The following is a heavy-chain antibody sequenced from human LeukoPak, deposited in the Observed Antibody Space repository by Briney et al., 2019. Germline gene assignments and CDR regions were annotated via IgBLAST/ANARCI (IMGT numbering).Heavy chain of an antibody. CDR3: AGRGAPDGLDV. D-gene: IGHD1-14*01. Sequence: GDSLKISCKVSGYRFTSYWIAWVRQMPGKGLEYMGIIYPGDSDTRYSPSFQGQVTISVDKSISIAYLQWSSLKASDTAMYYCAGRGAPDGLDVWGRGTTVTVSS. J-gene: IGHJ6*02. V-gene: IGHV5-51*01. CDR2: IYPGDSDT. CDR1: GYRFTSYW.